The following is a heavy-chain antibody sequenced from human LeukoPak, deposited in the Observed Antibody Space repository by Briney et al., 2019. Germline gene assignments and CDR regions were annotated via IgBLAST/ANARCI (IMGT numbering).Heavy chain of an antibody. CDR3: ARGGTTTYFDY. CDR2: INPSGGST. Sequence: ASVKVACKASGYTFTGYYMHWVRQAPGQGLEWMGIINPSGGSTSYAQKFQGRVTMTRDMSTSTVYMELSSLRSEDTAVYYCARGGTTTYFDYWGQGTLVTVSS. D-gene: IGHD1-7*01. V-gene: IGHV1-46*03. J-gene: IGHJ4*02. CDR1: GYTFTGYY.